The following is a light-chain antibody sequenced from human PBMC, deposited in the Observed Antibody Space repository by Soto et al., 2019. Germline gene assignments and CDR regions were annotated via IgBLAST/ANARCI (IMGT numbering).Light chain of an antibody. CDR1: QSVSSN. J-gene: IGKJ1*01. CDR3: QHYNNWPPWT. Sequence: IMMTQSPATLSVSPGERATLSCRASQSVSSNLAWYQQKPDQAPRLLIYGASTRATGIPARFSGSGSGTEFTLTISSLQSEDFAVYYCQHYNNWPPWTFGPGTKVDI. CDR2: GAS. V-gene: IGKV3-15*01.